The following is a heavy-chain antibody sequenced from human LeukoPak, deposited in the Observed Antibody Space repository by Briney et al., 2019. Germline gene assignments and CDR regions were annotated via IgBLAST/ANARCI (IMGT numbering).Heavy chain of an antibody. J-gene: IGHJ4*02. D-gene: IGHD3-3*01. CDR2: IYYSGST. CDR3: ARERQYYDFWSGYDGRYYFDY. Sequence: PSETLSLTCAVSGGSISSSSYYWGWIRQPPGKGLEWIGSIYYSGSTYYNPSLKSRVTISVDTSKNQFSLKLSSVTAADTAVYYCARERQYYDFWSGYDGRYYFDYWGQGTLVTVSS. V-gene: IGHV4-39*07. CDR1: GGSISSSSYY.